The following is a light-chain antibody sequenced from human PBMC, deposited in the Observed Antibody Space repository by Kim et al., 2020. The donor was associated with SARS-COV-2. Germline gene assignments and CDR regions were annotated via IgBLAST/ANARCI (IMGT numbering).Light chain of an antibody. V-gene: IGLV8-61*01. CDR3: VLYMGSGIWV. Sequence: GGTVTLNCGLSSGSVSTSYYPSWYQQTPGQAPRTLIYSTNTRSSGVPDRFSGSSLGNKAALTITGAQADDESDYYCVLYMGSGIWVFGGGTQLTVL. J-gene: IGLJ3*02. CDR2: STN. CDR1: SGSVSTSYY.